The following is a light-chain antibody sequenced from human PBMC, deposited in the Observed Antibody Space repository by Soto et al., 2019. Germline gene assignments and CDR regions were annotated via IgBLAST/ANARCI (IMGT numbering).Light chain of an antibody. V-gene: IGKV3-20*01. Sequence: EIVLTQSPGTLSLSSGERATLSCRASQSVRSNYLAWYQQKPGQAPRLLIYGASSRATGIPDRFGGSGSGTGLTLTISRLEPEDCAVYYCQQYTSSTCTFGVGTKLEIK. CDR2: GAS. CDR3: QQYTSSTCT. J-gene: IGKJ4*01. CDR1: QSVRSNY.